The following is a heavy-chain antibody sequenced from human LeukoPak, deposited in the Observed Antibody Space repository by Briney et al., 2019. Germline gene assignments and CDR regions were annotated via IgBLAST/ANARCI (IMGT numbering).Heavy chain of an antibody. CDR2: ISSSGSTI. V-gene: IGHV3-11*01. Sequence: PGAPMRLSYAASGFTFGVYYISWLRQAPEKGLDWVSYISSSGSTIYYADSVKGRFTISRDNAKNSLYLQMDSLRAQDTAVYYCARGGTRYTSGWYYFDYWGQGTLVTVSS. CDR3: ARGGTRYTSGWYYFDY. D-gene: IGHD6-19*01. CDR1: GFTFGVYY. J-gene: IGHJ4*02.